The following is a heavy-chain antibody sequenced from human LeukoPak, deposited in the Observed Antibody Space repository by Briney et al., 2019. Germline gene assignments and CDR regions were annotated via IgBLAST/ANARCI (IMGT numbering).Heavy chain of an antibody. J-gene: IGHJ4*02. D-gene: IGHD3-10*01. CDR3: TKYDPLWFGEF. V-gene: IGHV3-15*01. Sequence: GGSLRLSCAASGFTFSNAWMSWVRQAPGKGLEWVGRIKSKTDGGTTDYAAPVKGRFTISRDDSKNTLYLQMNSLKTEDTAVYYCTKYDPLWFGEFWGQGTLVTVSS. CDR2: IKSKTDGGTT. CDR1: GFTFSNAW.